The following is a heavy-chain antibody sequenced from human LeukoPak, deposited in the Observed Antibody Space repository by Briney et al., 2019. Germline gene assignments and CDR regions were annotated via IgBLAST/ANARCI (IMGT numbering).Heavy chain of an antibody. V-gene: IGHV3-48*02. CDR2: ISSGSSTT. CDR1: GFTFSRLG. CDR3: ARGRGLTLSYHYFDY. Sequence: AGSLTLSCTASGFTFSRLGMSWVRQAPGKGLEWIAYISSGSSTTYYADSVKGRFTISRDNAKISLYLQVNRLRDEDTAVYYCARGRGLTLSYHYFDYWGQGTLVTVSS. J-gene: IGHJ4*02. D-gene: IGHD3-10*01.